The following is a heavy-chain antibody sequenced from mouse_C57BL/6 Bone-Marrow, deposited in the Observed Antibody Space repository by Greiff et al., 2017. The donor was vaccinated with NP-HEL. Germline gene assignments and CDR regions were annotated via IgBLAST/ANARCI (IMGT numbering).Heavy chain of an antibody. CDR3: ARHYYGSSYDY. J-gene: IGHJ2*01. V-gene: IGHV7-3*01. D-gene: IGHD1-1*01. CDR1: GFTFTDYY. CDR2: LRNKANGYTT. Sequence: EVQLVESVCFLLQPGGSLSLSCAASGFTFTDYYMSWVRQPPGTALEWFVFLRNKANGYTTEYSASVKGRFTISRDNSQSILYLQMNALRAEDSATDYCARHYYGSSYDYWGKGTTLTVSS.